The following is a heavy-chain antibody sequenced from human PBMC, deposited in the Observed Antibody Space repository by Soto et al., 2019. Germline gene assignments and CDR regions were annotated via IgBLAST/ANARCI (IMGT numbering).Heavy chain of an antibody. CDR2: MNPNSGNT. CDR1: GYTFTSYD. J-gene: IGHJ4*02. V-gene: IGHV1-8*01. CDR3: SITHLRFGEHHY. D-gene: IGHD3-10*01. Sequence: QVQLVQSGAEVKKPGASVKVSCKASGYTFTSYDINWVRQATGQGLEWMGWMNPNSGNTGYAQKFQGRVTMSRNTSIRTAYMELSSLRSEDKAVYYCSITHLRFGEHHYWGQGTLVTVSS.